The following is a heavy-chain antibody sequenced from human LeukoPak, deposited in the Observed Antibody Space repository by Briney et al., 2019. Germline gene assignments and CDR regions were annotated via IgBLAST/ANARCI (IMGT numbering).Heavy chain of an antibody. CDR3: ARGLRFNGYLPLGY. CDR1: GYTFTSYD. D-gene: IGHD5-12*01. CDR2: MNPNSGNT. Sequence: GASVKVSCKASGYTFTSYDINWVRQATGQGLEWMGWMNPNSGNTGYAQKFQGRVTITRNTSISTAYMELSSLRSEDTAVYYCARGLRFNGYLPLGYWGQGTLVTVSS. V-gene: IGHV1-8*03. J-gene: IGHJ4*02.